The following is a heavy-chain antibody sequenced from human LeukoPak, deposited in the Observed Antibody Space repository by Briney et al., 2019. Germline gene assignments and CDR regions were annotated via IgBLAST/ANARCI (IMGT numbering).Heavy chain of an antibody. CDR2: INPSAATT. CDR3: AREVDLYYFDY. V-gene: IGHV1-46*01. Sequence: MRIINPSAATTSYTQNFQGTVTMTSDTSTSTVYMELSSLRSEDTAVYYCAREVDLYYFDYWGQGTLVTVSS. J-gene: IGHJ4*02.